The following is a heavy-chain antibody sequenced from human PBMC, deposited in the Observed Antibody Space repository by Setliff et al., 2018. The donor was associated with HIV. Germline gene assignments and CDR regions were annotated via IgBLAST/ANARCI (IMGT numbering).Heavy chain of an antibody. CDR3: TIATETPGMTTRENWFDP. D-gene: IGHD1-1*01. CDR2: VDPEDGET. CDR1: GYPFTDYF. Sequence: SCKTSGYPFTDYFIHWIQQAPGKGLEWMGRVDPEDGETILAERFQGRVTMTADTSTDTAFMELSSLRSEDTATYYCTIATETPGMTTRENWFDPRGQGTLVTVSS. V-gene: IGHV1-69-2*01. J-gene: IGHJ5*02.